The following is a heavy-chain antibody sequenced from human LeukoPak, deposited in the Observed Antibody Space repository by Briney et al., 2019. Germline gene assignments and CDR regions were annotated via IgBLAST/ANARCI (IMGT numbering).Heavy chain of an antibody. D-gene: IGHD2-2*02. V-gene: IGHV1-69*04. CDR1: GGTFSSYA. Sequence: ASVKVSCKASGGTFSSYAISWVRQAPRQGLEWMGRIIPILGIANYAQKFQGRVTITADKSTSTAYMELSSLRSEDTAVYYCARDPLFDCSSTSCYTDYYYGMDVWGQGTTVTVSS. CDR3: ARDPLFDCSSTSCYTDYYYGMDV. J-gene: IGHJ6*02. CDR2: IIPILGIA.